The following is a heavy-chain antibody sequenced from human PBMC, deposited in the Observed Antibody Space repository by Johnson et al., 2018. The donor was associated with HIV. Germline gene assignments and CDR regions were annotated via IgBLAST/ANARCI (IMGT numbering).Heavy chain of an antibody. V-gene: IGHV3-30*04. CDR3: ARNQGRRNYYDAFDI. CDR1: GFTFSSYA. Sequence: VQLVESGGGVVQPGRSLRLSCAASGFTFSSYAMHWVRQAPAKGLEWVAVISYDGSDKYYADSVKGRFTISRDNAKNTLYLQMNSLRAEDTAVYYCARNQGRRNYYDAFDIWGQGTMVTVSS. D-gene: IGHD1-7*01. CDR2: ISYDGSDK. J-gene: IGHJ3*02.